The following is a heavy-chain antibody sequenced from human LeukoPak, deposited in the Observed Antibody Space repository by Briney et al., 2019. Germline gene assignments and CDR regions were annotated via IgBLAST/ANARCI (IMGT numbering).Heavy chain of an antibody. D-gene: IGHD3-22*01. CDR3: ARAYDSSGYYYGEGFDY. CDR1: GYTFTSYG. J-gene: IGHJ4*02. Sequence: RASVKVSCKASGYTFTSYGISWVRQAPGQGLEWMGWISAYNGNTNYAQKLQGRVTMTTDTSTSTAYMELRSLRSGDTAVYYCARAYDSSGYYYGEGFDYWGQGTLVTVSS. CDR2: ISAYNGNT. V-gene: IGHV1-18*01.